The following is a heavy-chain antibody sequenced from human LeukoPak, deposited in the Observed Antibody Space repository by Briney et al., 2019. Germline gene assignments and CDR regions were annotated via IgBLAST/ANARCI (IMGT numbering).Heavy chain of an antibody. V-gene: IGHV1-69*05. CDR3: ARGAAAAGTSEYFQH. D-gene: IGHD6-13*01. CDR1: GGTFSSYS. Sequence: SVKVSCKASGGTFSSYSISWVRQAPGQGLEWMGRIIPIFGTANYAQKFQGRVTITTGEATSTASMALSSLRSEDTAVYYCARGAAAAGTSEYFQHWGQGTLVTVSS. CDR2: IIPIFGTA. J-gene: IGHJ1*01.